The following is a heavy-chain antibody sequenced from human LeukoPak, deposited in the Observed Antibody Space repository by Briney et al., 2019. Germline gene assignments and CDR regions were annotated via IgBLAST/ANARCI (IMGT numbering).Heavy chain of an antibody. D-gene: IGHD6-6*01. Sequence: GGSLRLSCAASGFIFGSYDMNWVRQAPGKGLEWISYISSSGSTIYYADSVKGRFTISRGNAKNSQYLQMNRLRADDTAVYYCARGLVDYYYYGLDVWGQGTTVTVSS. CDR1: GFIFGSYD. V-gene: IGHV3-48*03. CDR2: ISSSGSTI. CDR3: ARGLVDYYYYGLDV. J-gene: IGHJ6*02.